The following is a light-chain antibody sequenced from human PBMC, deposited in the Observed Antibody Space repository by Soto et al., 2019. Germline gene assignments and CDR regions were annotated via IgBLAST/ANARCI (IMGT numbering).Light chain of an antibody. Sequence: EIVLTQSPGTLSLSPGEGATLSCRAGQSVSSSQIAWFQQKPGQAPRLLVYGASSRATGIPDRFSGSVSGTDFTLAISRLEPEDFAVYYCQHYGGAPLTFGQGTRLEIK. V-gene: IGKV3-20*01. CDR2: GAS. CDR3: QHYGGAPLT. CDR1: QSVSSSQ. J-gene: IGKJ5*01.